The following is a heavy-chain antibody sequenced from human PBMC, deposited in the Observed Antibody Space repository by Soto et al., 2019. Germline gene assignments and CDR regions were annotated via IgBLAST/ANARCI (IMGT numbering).Heavy chain of an antibody. J-gene: IGHJ4*02. CDR2: IYYSGST. Sequence: SETLSLTCTVSGGSISSSSYYWGWIRQPPGKGLEWIGSIYYSGSTYYNPSLKSRVTMSVDTSKNQFSLKLSSVTAADTAVYYCARQGGYEAARTKKVDYWGQGTLVTVSS. D-gene: IGHD6-6*01. V-gene: IGHV4-39*01. CDR3: ARQGGYEAARTKKVDY. CDR1: GGSISSSSYY.